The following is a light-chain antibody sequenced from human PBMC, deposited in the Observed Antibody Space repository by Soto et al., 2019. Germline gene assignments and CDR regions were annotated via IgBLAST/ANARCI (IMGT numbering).Light chain of an antibody. Sequence: EVVLTQSPGTLSFSPGERATLSCRASQSVSSNSLVWYQQKPGQAPRLLIYGASNRATGIPDRFSASGSGTDFTLTISRLEPEDFAMYYCQQYSSSWYTFGQGTKVEVK. CDR2: GAS. V-gene: IGKV3-20*01. CDR3: QQYSSSWYT. CDR1: QSVSSNS. J-gene: IGKJ2*01.